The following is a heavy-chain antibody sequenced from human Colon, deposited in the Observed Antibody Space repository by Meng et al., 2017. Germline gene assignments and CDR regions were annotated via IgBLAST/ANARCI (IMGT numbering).Heavy chain of an antibody. CDR3: TREGAASARFFDK. CDR2: ITPSNGDK. D-gene: IGHD6-6*01. V-gene: IGHV1-46*01. J-gene: IGHJ4*02. Sequence: QVRLVKSGAEVKKPGASVKVSCVASGYIFTNHHLHWVRQASGQGPEWMGIITPSNGDKGYAQRFQGRVTMTSDTSTSTVYMELSGLRSEDTAMYYCTREGAASARFFDKWGQGTLVTVSS. CDR1: GYIFTNHH.